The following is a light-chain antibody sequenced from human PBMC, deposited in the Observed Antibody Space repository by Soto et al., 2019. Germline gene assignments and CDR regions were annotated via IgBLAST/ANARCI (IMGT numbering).Light chain of an antibody. J-gene: IGKJ5*01. V-gene: IGKV1-9*01. Sequence: IQLTQSPSSLSGSVGDRVTITCRASQGIASYLAWYQQKPGKAPKLLIYGASTLQSGVPSRLSGSGSGTDFTLTISSLQPEDFATYYCQQFNSYPLTFGQGTRLEIK. CDR2: GAS. CDR3: QQFNSYPLT. CDR1: QGIASY.